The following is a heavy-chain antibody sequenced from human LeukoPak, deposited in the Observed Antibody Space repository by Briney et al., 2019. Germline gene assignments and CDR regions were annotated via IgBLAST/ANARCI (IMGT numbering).Heavy chain of an antibody. CDR2: VGRDGSI. J-gene: IGHJ4*02. CDR1: GFTFNTYT. Sequence: GGSLRLSCVASGFTFNTYTMNWVRQAPGKGLEWISCVGRDGSIHYADSVKGRFTISRDNSKNTLYLQMNSLRAEDTAVYYCAGVRFWYYFDYWGQGTLVTVSS. CDR3: AGVRFWYYFDY. V-gene: IGHV3-21*01. D-gene: IGHD3-3*01.